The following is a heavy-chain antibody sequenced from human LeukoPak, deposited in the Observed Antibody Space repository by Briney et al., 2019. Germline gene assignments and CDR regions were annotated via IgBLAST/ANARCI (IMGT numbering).Heavy chain of an antibody. CDR1: GYTFNTYG. D-gene: IGHD3-3*01. V-gene: IGHV1-18*01. CDR3: ARDEGWSGYYFDFDY. J-gene: IGHJ4*02. CDR2: ISGYNGKT. Sequence: ASVKVSCKASGYTFNTYGITWVRQAPGQGLEWMGWISGYNGKTKYAQKLQDRVTMTTDTSTTTAYMELRSLRSDDTAVYYCARDEGWSGYYFDFDYWGQGTLVTVSS.